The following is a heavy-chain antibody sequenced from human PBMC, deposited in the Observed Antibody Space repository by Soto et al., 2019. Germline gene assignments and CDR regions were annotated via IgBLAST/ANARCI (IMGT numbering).Heavy chain of an antibody. CDR1: GYTFTIYG. CDR3: AVGRGGSWDRKFDY. Sequence: ASRKVSFKVSGYTFTIYGIRWVRKAPGQGLEWMGWISAYNGNRNYGQKLQGRVTMTTDTSTTTAYMELRSRRSDDTAVYYCAVGRGGSWDRKFDYWGQGTLVTVSS. CDR2: ISAYNGNR. V-gene: IGHV1-18*01. D-gene: IGHD6-13*01. J-gene: IGHJ4*02.